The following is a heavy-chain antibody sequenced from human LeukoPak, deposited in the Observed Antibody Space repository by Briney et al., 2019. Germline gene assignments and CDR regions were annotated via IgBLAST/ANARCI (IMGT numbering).Heavy chain of an antibody. CDR3: ARDGLAIFGVVTL. CDR1: GFTFSSYS. V-gene: IGHV3-21*01. CDR2: ISSSSSYI. Sequence: GGSLRLSCAASGFTFSSYSMNWVRQAPGKGLEWVSSISSSSSYIYYADSVKGRFTISRDNAKNSLYLQMNSLRGEDTAVYYCARDGLAIFGVVTLWGQGTLVTVSS. J-gene: IGHJ4*02. D-gene: IGHD3-3*01.